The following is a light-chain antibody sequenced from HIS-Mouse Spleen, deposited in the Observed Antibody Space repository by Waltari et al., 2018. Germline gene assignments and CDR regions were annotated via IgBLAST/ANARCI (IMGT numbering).Light chain of an antibody. CDR2: EVS. Sequence: QSALTQPASVSGSPGQSITISCTGTSSDVGGYNYFPWYQQPPGKAPKLMIYEVSNRPSGVSNRFSGSKSGNTASLTISGLQAEDEADYYCSSYTSSSTWVFGGGTKLTVL. CDR3: SSYTSSSTWV. J-gene: IGLJ3*02. CDR1: SSDVGGYNY. V-gene: IGLV2-14*01.